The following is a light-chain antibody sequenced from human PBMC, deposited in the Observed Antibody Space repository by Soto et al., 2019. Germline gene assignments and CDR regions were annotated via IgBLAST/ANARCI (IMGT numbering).Light chain of an antibody. CDR1: QSISSW. CDR2: DAS. CDR3: QQYNSYSRT. Sequence: DIQMTRSPSTLSASVGDRVTITCRASQSISSWLAWYQQKPGKAPKLLIYDASSLESGVPSRFSGSGSGTEFTLTISSMQPDDFANYYCQQYNSYSRTFGQGTKVDIK. J-gene: IGKJ1*01. V-gene: IGKV1-5*01.